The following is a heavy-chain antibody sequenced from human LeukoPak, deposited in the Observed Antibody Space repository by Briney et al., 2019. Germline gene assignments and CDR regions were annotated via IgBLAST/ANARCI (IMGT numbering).Heavy chain of an antibody. CDR3: ARDQPYYSDSGSFVPFHY. CDR2: ISTSSSYI. V-gene: IGHV3-21*01. CDR1: GFTFSSYS. J-gene: IGHJ4*02. Sequence: GGSLRLSCTASGFTFSSYSMNWVRQAPGKGLEWVSSISTSSSYIYYADSVKGRFTISRDNAKNSLYLQMNTLRAEDTAVYYCARDQPYYSDSGSFVPFHYWGQGTLVTVSS. D-gene: IGHD3-10*01.